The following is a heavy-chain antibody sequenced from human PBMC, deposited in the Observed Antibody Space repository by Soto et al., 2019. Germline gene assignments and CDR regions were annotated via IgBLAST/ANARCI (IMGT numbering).Heavy chain of an antibody. J-gene: IGHJ6*02. D-gene: IGHD2-2*01. CDR3: ARNPYCISTSCMVGYYYYGMDV. Sequence: GGSLRLSCAASGFTFSTYWMHWVRQVPGKGLVWVSRINSAGSSTSYADSVKGRFTISRDNAKNTLYLQMNSLRAEDTAVYYCARNPYCISTSCMVGYYYYGMDVWGQGTTVTVSS. CDR1: GFTFSTYW. CDR2: INSAGSST. V-gene: IGHV3-74*01.